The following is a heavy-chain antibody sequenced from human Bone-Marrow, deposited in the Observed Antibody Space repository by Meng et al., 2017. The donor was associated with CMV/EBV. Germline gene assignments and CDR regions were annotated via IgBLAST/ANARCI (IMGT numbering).Heavy chain of an antibody. D-gene: IGHD2-2*01. V-gene: IGHV4-34*01. CDR3: ARSSHSSTSGYYYYYGMVV. CDR1: GGSFSGYY. Sequence: SQTLSLTCAVYGGSFSGYYWSWIRQPPGKGLEWIGEINHSGSTNYNPSLKSRVTISVDTSKNQFSLKLSSVTAADTAVYYCARSSHSSTSGYYYYYGMVVWGQGTTVTGSS. CDR2: INHSGST. J-gene: IGHJ6*01.